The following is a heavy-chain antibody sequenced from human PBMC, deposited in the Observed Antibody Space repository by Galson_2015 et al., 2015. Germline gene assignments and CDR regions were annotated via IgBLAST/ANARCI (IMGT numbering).Heavy chain of an antibody. CDR2: ISSSSSYI. V-gene: IGHV3-21*04. CDR1: GFTFSSYS. Sequence: SLRLSCAASGFTFSSYSMNWVRQAPGKGLEWVSSISSSSSYIYYADSVKGRFTISRDNAKNSLYLQMNSLRDEDTAVYYCARDITGDRGSWYFDLWGRGTLVTVSS. CDR3: ARDITGDRGSWYFDL. J-gene: IGHJ2*01. D-gene: IGHD7-27*01.